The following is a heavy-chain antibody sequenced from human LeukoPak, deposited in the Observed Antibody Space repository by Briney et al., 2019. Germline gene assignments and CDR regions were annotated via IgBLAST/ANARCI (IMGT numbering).Heavy chain of an antibody. D-gene: IGHD1-26*01. V-gene: IGHV1-2*06. CDR1: GYTFTGYY. Sequence: ASVKVSCKASGYTFTGYYMHWVRQAPGQGLGWMGRINPNSGGTNYAQKFQGRVTMTRDTSISTAYMELSRLRSDDTAVYYCARPLTKGVEAYDYWGQGTLVTVSS. CDR3: ARPLTKGVEAYDY. CDR2: INPNSGGT. J-gene: IGHJ4*02.